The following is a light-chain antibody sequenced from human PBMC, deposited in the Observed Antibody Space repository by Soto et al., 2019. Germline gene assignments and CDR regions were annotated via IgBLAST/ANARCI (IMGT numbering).Light chain of an antibody. V-gene: IGLV2-8*01. CDR2: DVT. CDR3: ASFAGNGNYV. J-gene: IGLJ1*01. Sequence: QSVLTQPPFASGSPGQSVTISCTGTSSDVGNYNHVSWYQQHPGRAPNLMIYDVTKRPSGVPDRFSGSKSGNTASLTVSGLQAEDEAVYYCASFAGNGNYVFGTGTKLTVL. CDR1: SSDVGNYNH.